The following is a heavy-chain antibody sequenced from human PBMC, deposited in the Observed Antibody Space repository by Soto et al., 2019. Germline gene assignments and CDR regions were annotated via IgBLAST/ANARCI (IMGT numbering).Heavy chain of an antibody. Sequence: PSETLSLTCAVSGGSISSGGYSWSWIRQPPGKGLEWIGYIYHSGSTYYNPSLKSRVTISVDRSKNQFSLKLSSVTAADTAVYYCARVPAAENWFDPWGQGTLVTVSS. CDR2: IYHSGST. D-gene: IGHD2-2*01. CDR3: ARVPAAENWFDP. J-gene: IGHJ5*02. CDR1: GGSISSGGYS. V-gene: IGHV4-30-2*01.